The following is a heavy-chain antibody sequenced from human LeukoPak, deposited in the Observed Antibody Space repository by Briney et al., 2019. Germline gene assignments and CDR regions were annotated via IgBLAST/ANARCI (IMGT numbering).Heavy chain of an antibody. D-gene: IGHD6-13*01. CDR3: ASYSSSWHWGEYFQY. CDR1: GFTFSSYS. CDR2: ISSSSSYI. Sequence: GGSLRLSCAASGFTFSSYSMNWVRQAPGKGLEWVSSISSSSSYIYYADSVKGRFTISRDNARNSLYLQMNSLRAEDTAVYYCASYSSSWHWGEYFQYWGQGTLVTVSS. J-gene: IGHJ1*01. V-gene: IGHV3-21*01.